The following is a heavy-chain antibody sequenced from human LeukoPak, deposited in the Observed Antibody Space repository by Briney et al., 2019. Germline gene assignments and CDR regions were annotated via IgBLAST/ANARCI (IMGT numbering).Heavy chain of an antibody. CDR1: GGSISSGGYS. J-gene: IGHJ4*02. CDR3: ARLMVRGVIFFDY. CDR2: IYHSGST. V-gene: IGHV4-30-2*01. D-gene: IGHD3-10*01. Sequence: TVSLSCAVSGGSISSGGYSWSWIRQPPGKGLEWIGYIYHSGSTYYNPSLKSRVTISVDRSKNQFSLKLSSVTAADTAVYYCARLMVRGVIFFDYWGQGTLVTVSS.